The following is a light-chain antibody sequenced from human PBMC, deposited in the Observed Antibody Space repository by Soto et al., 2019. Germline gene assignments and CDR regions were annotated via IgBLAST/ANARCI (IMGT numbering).Light chain of an antibody. V-gene: IGLV2-11*01. J-gene: IGLJ3*02. CDR3: CSYAGTYTWV. CDR1: SSNVGAYTQ. Sequence: QSALTQPRSVSGPPGQSVTISCSGTSSNVGAYTQVSWYQQHPGKAPKLLLSDVNNRPSGVPNRFSGSKSGNTASLTISGLQAEDEADYYCCSYAGTYTWVCCGGTKLTVL. CDR2: DVN.